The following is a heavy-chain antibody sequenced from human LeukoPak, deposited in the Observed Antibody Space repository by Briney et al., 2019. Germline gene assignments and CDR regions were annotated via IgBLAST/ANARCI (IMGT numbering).Heavy chain of an antibody. D-gene: IGHD3-22*01. CDR3: ARDYYDSSGRKDAFEI. CDR1: GGSISSGSYY. Sequence: TLSLTCTVSGGSISSGSYYWSWIRQTAGKGLQWIGRIYTSGNTDYNPSLKSRVTMSVDKSKNQFSLKLSSVTAADTALYYCARDYYDSSGRKDAFEIWGQGTMVTVSS. V-gene: IGHV4-61*02. CDR2: IYTSGNT. J-gene: IGHJ3*02.